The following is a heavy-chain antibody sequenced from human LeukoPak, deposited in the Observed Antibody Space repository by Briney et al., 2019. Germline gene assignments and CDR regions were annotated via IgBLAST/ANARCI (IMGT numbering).Heavy chain of an antibody. D-gene: IGHD5-24*01. V-gene: IGHV3-30-3*01. Sequence: GGSLRLSCAASGFTFSSYAMHWVRQAPGKGLEWVAVISYDGSNKYYADSVKGRFTISRDNSKNTLYLQMNSLRAEDTAVYYCARDWGPDGYNLWYFDLWGRGTLVTVSS. CDR3: ARDWGPDGYNLWYFDL. CDR2: ISYDGSNK. CDR1: GFTFSSYA. J-gene: IGHJ2*01.